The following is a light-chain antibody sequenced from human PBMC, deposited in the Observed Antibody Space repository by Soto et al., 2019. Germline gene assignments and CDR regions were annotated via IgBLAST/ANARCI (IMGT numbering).Light chain of an antibody. CDR3: SSYTGTYTDV. CDR1: SSDVGAYNY. Sequence: QSVLTQPPSASGSPGQSVTISCTGTSSDVGAYNYVSWYQQHPGKAPKLMIYEVTKRPSGVPDRFSGSKSGYTASLTVSGLQAEDEADYYCSSYTGTYTDVFGTGTKVTV. V-gene: IGLV2-8*01. J-gene: IGLJ1*01. CDR2: EVT.